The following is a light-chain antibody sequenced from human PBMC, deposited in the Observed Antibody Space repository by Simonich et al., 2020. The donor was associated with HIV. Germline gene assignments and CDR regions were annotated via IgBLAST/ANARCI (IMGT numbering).Light chain of an antibody. CDR2: GAS. Sequence: EIVMTQSPATLSVSPGERATLSCRASQSVSSNLAWYQQKPGQAPRLLIYGASTRATCIPARFSGSGSGTEFTLTISSLEPEDFAVYYCQQRSNWPPYTFGQGTKLEIK. J-gene: IGKJ2*01. CDR3: QQRSNWPPYT. CDR1: QSVSSN. V-gene: IGKV3-15*01.